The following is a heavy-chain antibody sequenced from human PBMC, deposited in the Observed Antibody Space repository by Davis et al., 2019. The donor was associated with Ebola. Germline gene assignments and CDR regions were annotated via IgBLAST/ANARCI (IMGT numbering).Heavy chain of an antibody. V-gene: IGHV3-30*02. D-gene: IGHD1-26*01. CDR3: AKASGATAYFDY. CDR1: GFTFSSYG. J-gene: IGHJ4*02. Sequence: GESLKTSCAASGFTFSSYGMHWVRQAPGKGLEWVAFVRYDGSNKYYADSVKGRFTISRDNSKNTLYLQMNSLRAEDTAVYHCAKASGATAYFDYWGQGTLVTVSS. CDR2: VRYDGSNK.